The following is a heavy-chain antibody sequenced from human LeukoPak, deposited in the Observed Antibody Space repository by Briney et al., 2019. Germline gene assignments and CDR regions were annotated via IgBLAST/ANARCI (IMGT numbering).Heavy chain of an antibody. D-gene: IGHD3-22*01. CDR2: IYPGDSDT. J-gene: IGHJ4*02. CDR3: ARRNYYDSSGYYWNYFDY. CDR1: GYSLTSYW. Sequence: GESLKISCKGSGYSLTSYWIGWVRQMPGKGLEWMGIIYPGDSDTRYSPSFQGQVTISADKSISTAYLQWSSLKASDTAMYYCARRNYYDSSGYYWNYFDYWGQGTLVTVSS. V-gene: IGHV5-51*01.